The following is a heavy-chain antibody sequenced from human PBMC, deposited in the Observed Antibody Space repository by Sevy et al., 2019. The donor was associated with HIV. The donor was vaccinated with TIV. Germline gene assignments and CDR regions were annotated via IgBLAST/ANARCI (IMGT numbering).Heavy chain of an antibody. J-gene: IGHJ4*02. CDR1: GDAIIDLF. D-gene: IGHD6-13*01. Sequence: ASVKVSCKVSGDAIIDLFIHWLRQAPGKGLEWMGGFDPDHGEPKYAEDFQGRVTMTEDTSAKTAFMHLSNLRSGDTAVYYCARVSGDDYSRFNFWGQGTLVTVSS. CDR2: FDPDHGEP. CDR3: ARVSGDDYSRFNF. V-gene: IGHV1-24*01.